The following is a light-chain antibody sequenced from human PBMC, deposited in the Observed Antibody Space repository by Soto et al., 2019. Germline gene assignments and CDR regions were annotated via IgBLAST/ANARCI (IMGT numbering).Light chain of an antibody. Sequence: DIQMTQSPSTLSASVGDRVTITCRASQRISSWLAWYQQKPGRAPKLLIYLASSSEIGVPSRFSGSGSGTEFTLTISSLQPDDFATYYCQYYKESSTFGQGTRLEIK. CDR2: LAS. J-gene: IGKJ1*01. V-gene: IGKV1-5*03. CDR1: QRISSW. CDR3: QYYKESST.